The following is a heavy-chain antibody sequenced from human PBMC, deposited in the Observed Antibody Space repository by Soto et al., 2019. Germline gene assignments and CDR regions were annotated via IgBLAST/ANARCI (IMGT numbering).Heavy chain of an antibody. CDR1: GYTFTRYY. CDR2: INPSGGST. V-gene: IGHV1-46*03. J-gene: IGHJ5*02. CDR3: VGDAELLGTVCEVDILWKYNWLDT. D-gene: IGHD3-9*01. Sequence: QVQLVQSGTEVKKPGASLKISCKASGYTFTRYYMHWVRQAPGQGLEWMGIINPSGGSTSYAKKFQVRITMTRDTSTSRFYMGLSNLRSDDTALYYCVGDAELLGTVCEVDILWKYNWLDTWGQGTLVTVSS.